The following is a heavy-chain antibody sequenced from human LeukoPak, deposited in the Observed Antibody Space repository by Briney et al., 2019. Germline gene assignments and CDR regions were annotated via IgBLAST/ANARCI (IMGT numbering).Heavy chain of an antibody. V-gene: IGHV1-8*01. Sequence: ASVKVSCKTSGYTFTSYDINWVRQATGHGLEWMGWMNPNSGNTGYAQKFQGRVTMTRNTSISTAYMELSSLRPEDTAFYYCARSDPYYYDRSGYPKNDYWGQGTLVTVSS. CDR2: MNPNSGNT. CDR3: ARSDPYYYDRSGYPKNDY. CDR1: GYTFTSYD. D-gene: IGHD3-22*01. J-gene: IGHJ4*02.